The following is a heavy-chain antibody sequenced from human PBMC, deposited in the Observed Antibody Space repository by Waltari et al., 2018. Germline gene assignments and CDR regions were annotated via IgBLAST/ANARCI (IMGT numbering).Heavy chain of an antibody. D-gene: IGHD5-18*01. Sequence: EVQLVESGGGLVQPGGSLRLSCAASGFTFSSYWMSWVRQAPGKGLEWVANIKQDGSEKYYVDSGKGRFTISRDNAKNSLYLQMNSLRAEDTAVYYCARDTEYSFQDYWGQGTLVTVSS. V-gene: IGHV3-7*01. CDR3: ARDTEYSFQDY. CDR2: IKQDGSEK. J-gene: IGHJ4*02. CDR1: GFTFSSYW.